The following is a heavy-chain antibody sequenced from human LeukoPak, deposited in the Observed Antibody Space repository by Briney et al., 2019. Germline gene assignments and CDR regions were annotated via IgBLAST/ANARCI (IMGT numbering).Heavy chain of an antibody. CDR2: IYTSGST. V-gene: IGHV4-61*02. D-gene: IGHD5-18*01. Sequence: PSQTLSLTCTVSGGSISSGSYYWSWIRQPAGKGLEWIGRIYTSGSTNYNPSLKSRVTISVDTSKNQFSLKLSSVTPADTAVYYCSYGYRHAHTWGQGTLVTVSS. CDR1: GGSISSGSYY. CDR3: SYGYRHAHT. J-gene: IGHJ5*02.